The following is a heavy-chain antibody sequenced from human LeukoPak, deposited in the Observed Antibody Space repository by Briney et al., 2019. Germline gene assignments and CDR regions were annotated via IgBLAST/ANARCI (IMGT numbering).Heavy chain of an antibody. CDR2: IYYSGST. CDR1: GGSISRSSYY. D-gene: IGHD6-13*01. Sequence: SETLSLTCTVSGGSISRSSYYWGWIRQPPGMGLEWIGSIYYSGSTFYSPSLKSRVTISVDTSKNQFSLKLSSVTAADTAVYSCARHRGIAATGFEYWGQGTLVTVSS. CDR3: ARHRGIAATGFEY. J-gene: IGHJ4*02. V-gene: IGHV4-39*01.